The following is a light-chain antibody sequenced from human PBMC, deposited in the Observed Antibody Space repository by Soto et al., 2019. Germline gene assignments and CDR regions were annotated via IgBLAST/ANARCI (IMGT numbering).Light chain of an antibody. CDR2: GAS. V-gene: IGKV3-15*01. CDR1: QSVSSN. J-gene: IGKJ1*01. Sequence: EIVMTQSPATLSVSPGEGATLSCRASQSVSSNLAWYQQKPGQAPRLLIYGASTRAPGIPARFSGSGSGTEFTLTITGLQSEDFAVYSCQQYDNWPWTFGQGAKVEIK. CDR3: QQYDNWPWT.